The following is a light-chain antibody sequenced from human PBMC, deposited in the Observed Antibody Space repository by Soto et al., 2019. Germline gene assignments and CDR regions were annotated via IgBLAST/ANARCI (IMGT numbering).Light chain of an antibody. V-gene: IGLV2-14*01. Sequence: QSALTQPASVSGSPGQSITISCTGTSSAVGSYNYVSWYQQHPGKAPKLMIYEVSTRPSGVSSLFSGSKSGNTASLTISGLQGEDEADYYCRSYSSSSTVFGTGTKLTVL. J-gene: IGLJ1*01. CDR2: EVS. CDR3: RSYSSSSTV. CDR1: SSAVGSYNY.